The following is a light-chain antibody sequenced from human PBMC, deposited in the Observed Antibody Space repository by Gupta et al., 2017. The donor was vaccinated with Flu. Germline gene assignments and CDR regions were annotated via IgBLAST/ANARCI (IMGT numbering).Light chain of an antibody. V-gene: IGKV3-20*01. J-gene: IGKJ2*01. CDR3: QQYDIPPRT. Sequence: DRATLCCRASQSVDRSYLSWYQQKPGQAPRLLIYAAIIRATGSPDRCSGSGSGTDFTLTISRLEPEDFAVYLWQQYDIPPRTFGQGTKLDIK. CDR1: QSVDRSY. CDR2: AAI.